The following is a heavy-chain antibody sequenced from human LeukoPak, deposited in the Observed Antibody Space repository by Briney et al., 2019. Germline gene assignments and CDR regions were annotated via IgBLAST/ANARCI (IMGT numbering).Heavy chain of an antibody. D-gene: IGHD3-22*01. CDR2: IGSDDKA. CDR3: VKADYYDTSNYYYRYFQY. Sequence: GGSLRLSCEASGFTFSAYAMTWVRQALGKGLEWVSSIGSDDKAHYSESVKGRFAISRDNSKNTLYLQMSSLRAEDTAVYYCVKADYYDTSNYYYRYFQYWGQGTLVTVSS. V-gene: IGHV3-23*01. J-gene: IGHJ1*01. CDR1: GFTFSAYA.